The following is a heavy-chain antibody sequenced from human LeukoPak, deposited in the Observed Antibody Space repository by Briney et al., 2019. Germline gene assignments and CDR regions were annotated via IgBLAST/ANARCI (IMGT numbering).Heavy chain of an antibody. V-gene: IGHV1-69*01. CDR2: IIPIFGTA. CDR3: ARAATVQEYYFDY. CDR1: GGTFSSYA. Sequence: SVKVSCKASGGTFSSYAISWVRQAPGQGLEWMGGIIPIFGTANYAQKFQGRVTITADESTSTAYKELSSLRSEDTAVYYCARAATVQEYYFDYWGQGTLVTVSS. J-gene: IGHJ4*02. D-gene: IGHD2-15*01.